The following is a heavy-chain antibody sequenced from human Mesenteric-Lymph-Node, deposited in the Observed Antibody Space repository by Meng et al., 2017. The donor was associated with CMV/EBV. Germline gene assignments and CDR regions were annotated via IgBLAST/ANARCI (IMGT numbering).Heavy chain of an antibody. Sequence: GGSLRLSCAAFGFTISSYWMHWVRQAPGKGLVWVSRISSDGSSTSCADSVKGRFTISRDNAKNTLYLQMNSLRAEDTAVYYCARPREGTRNGMDVWGQGTTVTVSS. V-gene: IGHV3-74*01. J-gene: IGHJ6*02. D-gene: IGHD1-1*01. CDR1: GFTISSYW. CDR3: ARPREGTRNGMDV. CDR2: ISSDGSST.